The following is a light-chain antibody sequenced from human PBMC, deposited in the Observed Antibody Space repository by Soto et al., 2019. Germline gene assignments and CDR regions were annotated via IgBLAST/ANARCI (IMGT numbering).Light chain of an antibody. CDR1: PSISNT. J-gene: IGKJ4*01. Sequence: DLQSTQSPSSLSSSVEDRVIITWRASPSISNTINWYQQTPGKAPKLLSYAAYSLPTGVSSRFSRTGSWTDGPLTLTSLQPEDFATYYCQQRYSTPLNFGGGTKV. V-gene: IGKV1-39*01. CDR3: QQRYSTPLN. CDR2: AAY.